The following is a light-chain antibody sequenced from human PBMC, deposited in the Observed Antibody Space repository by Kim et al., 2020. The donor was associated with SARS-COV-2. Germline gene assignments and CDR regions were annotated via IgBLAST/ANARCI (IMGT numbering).Light chain of an antibody. CDR2: GNT. CDR3: QSYDNSHNSYV. J-gene: IGLJ1*01. CDR1: SSNIGANYD. V-gene: IGLV1-40*01. Sequence: QSVLTQPPSVSGAPGQRVTISCTGSSSNIGANYDVHWYQHLPGTAPKPLIYGNTNRPSGVPDRFSGSKSGTSASLAIIGLQAEDEADYYCQSYDNSHNSYVFGTGTKVTVL.